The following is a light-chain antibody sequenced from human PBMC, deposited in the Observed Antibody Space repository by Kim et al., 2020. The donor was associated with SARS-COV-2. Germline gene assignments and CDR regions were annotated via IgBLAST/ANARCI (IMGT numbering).Light chain of an antibody. CDR2: EAS. J-gene: IGKJ1*01. V-gene: IGKV3-15*01. CDR1: RSVATA. CDR3: QQFNTWPET. Sequence: EVVLTQSPATLSAAPGERVTLSYRASRSVATAIAWYQQTHGQAPRLLIFEASTLAPGIPPRFSGSGSGTEFSLTISSLQSEDFAFYYCQQFNTWPETFGRGTKVDIK.